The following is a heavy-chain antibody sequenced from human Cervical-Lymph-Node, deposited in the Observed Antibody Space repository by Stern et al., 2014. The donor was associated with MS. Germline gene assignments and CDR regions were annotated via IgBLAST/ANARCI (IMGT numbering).Heavy chain of an antibody. V-gene: IGHV3-11*01. Sequence: VQLLESGGGLVKPGGSLRLSCEASGFTFSDHYMSWIRQAPGKGLEFLSYISPTGSTINYVDSVKGRFTVSRDNAKNSLYLQVNSLRVEDTAVYYCARTARLLDYWGQGTLVTVSS. D-gene: IGHD2-15*01. CDR3: ARTARLLDY. CDR1: GFTFSDHY. CDR2: ISPTGSTI. J-gene: IGHJ4*02.